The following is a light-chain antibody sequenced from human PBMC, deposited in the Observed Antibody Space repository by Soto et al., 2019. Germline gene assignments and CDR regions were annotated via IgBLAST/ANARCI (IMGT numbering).Light chain of an antibody. J-gene: IGKJ1*01. V-gene: IGKV3-15*01. CDR1: QSVSRK. CDR3: QQYNNWPPWT. CDR2: GAS. Sequence: EMVMTQSPGTLSVSPGERATLSCRASQSVSRKLAWYQQKPGQAPRLLIYGASTRATGIPARFSGSGSGTEFTLTISSLQSEDFAVYYCQQYNNWPPWTFGQGTKVEIK.